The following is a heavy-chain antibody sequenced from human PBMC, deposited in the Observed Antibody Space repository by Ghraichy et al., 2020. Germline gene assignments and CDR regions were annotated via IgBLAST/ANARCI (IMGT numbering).Heavy chain of an antibody. CDR2: IKQDGSDK. V-gene: IGHV3-7*03. CDR3: AAENDFGARGSAFDI. D-gene: IGHD4-17*01. Sequence: GESLNISCAASGFTFTRYYMTWVRQAPGKGLEWVANIKQDGSDKFYLDSVRGRFTISRDNAKNSVYLQMYSLRAEDMAVYYCAAENDFGARGSAFDIWGHGTMVTVSS. J-gene: IGHJ3*02. CDR1: GFTFTRYY.